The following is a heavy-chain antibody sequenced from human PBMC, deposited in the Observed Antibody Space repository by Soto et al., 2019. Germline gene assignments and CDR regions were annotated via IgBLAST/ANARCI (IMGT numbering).Heavy chain of an antibody. V-gene: IGHV4-28*01. CDR2: IYYSGST. CDR3: ARLYPYYDILTGSQIYGFDF. Sequence: ASETLSLTCAVSGYFISSSKWWGWIRQPPGKGLGWIGYIYYSGSTNYNASLKSRVTISVDTSKNQFSLKLSSVTAADTVVYYCARLYPYYDILTGSQIYGFDFWGQGTMVTVSS. D-gene: IGHD3-9*01. CDR1: GYFISSSKW. J-gene: IGHJ3*01.